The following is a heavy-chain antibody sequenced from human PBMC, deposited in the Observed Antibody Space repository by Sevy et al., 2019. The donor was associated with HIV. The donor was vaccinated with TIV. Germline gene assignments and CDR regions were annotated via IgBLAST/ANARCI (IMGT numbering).Heavy chain of an antibody. J-gene: IGHJ4*02. Sequence: SETLSLTCTVSGGSISSGNYLWSWIRRTPGKGLEWIGTVHYSGRTYYNPSLKSRVTISEDTSKNQFSLNLNSVTAAETAGYFCARNFDYWGQGTLVTVSS. CDR1: GGSISSGNYL. CDR2: VHYSGRT. CDR3: ARNFDY. V-gene: IGHV4-39*01.